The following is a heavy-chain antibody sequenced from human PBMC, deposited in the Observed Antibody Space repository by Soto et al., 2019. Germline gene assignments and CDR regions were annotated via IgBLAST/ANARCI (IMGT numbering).Heavy chain of an antibody. CDR1: GFTFDNYA. Sequence: VQLVESGGGLVQPGRSLRLSCAASGFTFDNYAMHWVRQAPGKGLEWVSGITWNSGSIDYGDSVKGRFTISRDNAKNSLYLQMNTLSVEDTAFDYCARLSLSRGGSGFDYWGQGTRVTVSS. D-gene: IGHD2-15*01. J-gene: IGHJ4*02. CDR3: ARLSLSRGGSGFDY. CDR2: ITWNSGSI. V-gene: IGHV3-9*01.